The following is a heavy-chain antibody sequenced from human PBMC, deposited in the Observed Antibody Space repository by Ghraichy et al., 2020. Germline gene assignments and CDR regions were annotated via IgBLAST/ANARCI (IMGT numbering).Heavy chain of an antibody. CDR1: GFTFRSYW. CDR3: AREDHSSGLIFHS. V-gene: IGHV3-7*03. J-gene: IGHJ4*02. CDR2: INQDGSEK. D-gene: IGHD6-25*01. Sequence: GGSLRLSCAASGFTFRSYWMTWVRQAPGKGLEWVANINQDGSEKYYVDSLKGRFTISRDNAKNSLYLQMDSLRAEDTAVFYCAREDHSSGLIFHSWGQGTLVTVSS.